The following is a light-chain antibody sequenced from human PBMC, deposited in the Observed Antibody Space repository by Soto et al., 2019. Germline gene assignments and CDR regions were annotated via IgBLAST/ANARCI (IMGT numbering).Light chain of an antibody. V-gene: IGLV1-44*01. CDR1: GFNIAANT. J-gene: IGLJ7*01. Sequence: QSVLIQPPSASGTPGQTVTISCSGSGFNIAANTVNWYQHLPGTAPRLLIFGNTHRPSGVPDRFSGSTSGTSASLAISGLQPEDEANYYCAAWDDSLNGLQFGGGTQLTVL. CDR3: AAWDDSLNGLQ. CDR2: GNT.